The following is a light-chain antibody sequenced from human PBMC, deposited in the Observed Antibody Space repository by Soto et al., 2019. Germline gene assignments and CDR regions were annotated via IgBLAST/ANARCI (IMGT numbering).Light chain of an antibody. J-gene: IGKJ3*01. CDR3: QQRSNWPEFT. V-gene: IGKV3-11*01. CDR1: QSVSSQ. Sequence: EIVLTQSPATLSLFPGERATLSCRASQSVSSQLAWYQQKPGQAPRLLIYDASNRATGIPARFSGYGSGTDFTLTISSLEPEDFAVYYCQQRSNWPEFTFGPGTKVDI. CDR2: DAS.